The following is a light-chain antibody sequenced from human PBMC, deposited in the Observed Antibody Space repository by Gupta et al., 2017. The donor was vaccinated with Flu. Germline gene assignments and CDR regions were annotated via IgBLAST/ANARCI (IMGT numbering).Light chain of an antibody. CDR1: RSNIGNHY. Sequence: QSVLTQPPSVSAAPGQKVTIACSGSRSNIGNHYVTWYQQVPGPAPILLIYENNRRPSGIPDRFSGSKSGTSATLGITGLQTGDEADYYCGTWDSSLSAWVFGGGTKLTVL. CDR2: ENN. J-gene: IGLJ3*02. V-gene: IGLV1-51*02. CDR3: GTWDSSLSAWV.